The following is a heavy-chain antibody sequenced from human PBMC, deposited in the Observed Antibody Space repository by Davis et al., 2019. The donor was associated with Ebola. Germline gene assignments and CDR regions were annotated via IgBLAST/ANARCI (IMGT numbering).Heavy chain of an antibody. D-gene: IGHD3-16*01. CDR3: ARADYTRYFDH. J-gene: IGHJ4*02. V-gene: IGHV4-4*02. CDR1: GGSISSNYW. CDR2: VYHSEST. Sequence: TLSLTCAVSGGSISSNYWWTWVRQPPGKGLEWIGEVYHSESTNYNPSLKSRVTISVDTSNNQFSLSLNSVTAADTAVYYCARADYTRYFDHWGRGTVVTVSP.